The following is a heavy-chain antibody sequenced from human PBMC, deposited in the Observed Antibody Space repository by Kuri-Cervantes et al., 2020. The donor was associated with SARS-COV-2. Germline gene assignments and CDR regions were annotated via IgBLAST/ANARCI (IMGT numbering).Heavy chain of an antibody. CDR2: ISSDGNYK. CDR3: VRERPPLVVVAAMGD. Sequence: GESLKISCAASEFTFSNYAIHWVRQAPGKGLEWVAVISSDGNYKYYGDSVKGRFSISRDNSKNTLYLQMNRLTSEDTAIYYCVRERPPLVVVAAMGDWGQGSLVTDSS. CDR1: EFTFSNYA. V-gene: IGHV3-30-3*01. J-gene: IGHJ4*02. D-gene: IGHD2-15*01.